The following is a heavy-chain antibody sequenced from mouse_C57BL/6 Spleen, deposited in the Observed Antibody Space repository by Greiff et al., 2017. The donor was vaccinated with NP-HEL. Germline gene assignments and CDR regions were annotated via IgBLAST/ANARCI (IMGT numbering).Heavy chain of an antibody. CDR2: IYPGDGDT. V-gene: IGHV1-80*01. CDR3: ARDERFYGWYYCDY. Sequence: QVQLQQSGAELVKPGASVKISCKASGYAFSSYWMTWVKQRPGKGLEWIGQIYPGDGDTNYHGKFKGKATLTADKSSSTACMQLSSLTSVDAAVYFDARDERFYGWYYCDYWGQGTTLTVSA. D-gene: IGHD1-1*01. CDR1: GYAFSSYW. J-gene: IGHJ2*01.